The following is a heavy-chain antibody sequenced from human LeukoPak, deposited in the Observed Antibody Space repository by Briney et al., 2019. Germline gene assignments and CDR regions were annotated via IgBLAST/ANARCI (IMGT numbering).Heavy chain of an antibody. CDR1: GFSVSTYP. J-gene: IGHJ4*02. Sequence: SGGSLRLSCTASGFSVSTYPMAWVRQAPGKGLQWVSTITASGTDTFYADSVKGRFTISRDSSKNTLFLQMNRLRPEDAAVYYCAKIWSYYDSSGYDYFDYWGQGTLVTVSS. D-gene: IGHD3-22*01. CDR2: ITASGTDT. V-gene: IGHV3-23*01. CDR3: AKIWSYYDSSGYDYFDY.